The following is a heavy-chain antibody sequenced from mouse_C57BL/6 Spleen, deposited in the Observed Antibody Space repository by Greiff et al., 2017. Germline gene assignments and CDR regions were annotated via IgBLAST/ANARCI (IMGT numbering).Heavy chain of an antibody. CDR1: GFTFSDYG. Sequence: DVHLVESGGGLVKPGGSLKLSCAASGFTFSDYGMHWVRQAPEKGLEWVAYISSGSSTIYYADTVKGRFTISRDNAKHTLFLQMTSLRSEDTAMYYCSRPRPFYARDYWGQGTSVTVSS. V-gene: IGHV5-17*01. CDR2: ISSGSSTI. CDR3: SRPRPFYARDY. J-gene: IGHJ4*01.